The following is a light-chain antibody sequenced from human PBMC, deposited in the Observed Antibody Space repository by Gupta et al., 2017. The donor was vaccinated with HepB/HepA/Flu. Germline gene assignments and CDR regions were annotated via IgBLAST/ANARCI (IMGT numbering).Light chain of an antibody. CDR3: AAWDDSLNGVV. J-gene: IGLJ2*01. Sequence: QSVLPQPPSASGTPGQRVTISCSGSSSNIGSNTVNWYQQLPGTAPKLLIYSNNQRTSGVPDRFSGSKSGTSASLAISGLKSEDEADYYCAAWDDSLNGVVFGGGTKLTVL. CDR2: SNN. CDR1: SSNIGSNT. V-gene: IGLV1-44*01.